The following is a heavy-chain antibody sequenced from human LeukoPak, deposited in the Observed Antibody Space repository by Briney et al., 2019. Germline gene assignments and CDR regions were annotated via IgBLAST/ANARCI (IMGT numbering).Heavy chain of an antibody. Sequence: SETLSLTCSVSGGSLSSFYWGWIRQPPGKGLEFVGYIHYTGSAYCNPSLKSRLTMSVDTSRNHFYLNLMSVSAADTAIYYCARYLSTVTNRYYFDYWGQGLLVTVSS. CDR1: GGSLSSFY. J-gene: IGHJ4*02. V-gene: IGHV4-59*01. CDR2: IHYTGSA. D-gene: IGHD4-17*01. CDR3: ARYLSTVTNRYYFDY.